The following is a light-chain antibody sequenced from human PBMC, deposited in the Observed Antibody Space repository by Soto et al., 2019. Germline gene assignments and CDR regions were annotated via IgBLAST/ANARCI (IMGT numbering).Light chain of an antibody. CDR2: GAS. V-gene: IGKV3-20*01. CDR3: QQYGGSPPWT. CDR1: QGIRND. Sequence: TQTPSSLSASVGDRFTITCRASQGIRNDLGWCQQKPGQAPRLXXYGASRRSTGIPDRFSGIGSGTDYTLTIPRLEPEDFAAYYGQQYGGSPPWTFGPGTMVDIK. J-gene: IGKJ1*01.